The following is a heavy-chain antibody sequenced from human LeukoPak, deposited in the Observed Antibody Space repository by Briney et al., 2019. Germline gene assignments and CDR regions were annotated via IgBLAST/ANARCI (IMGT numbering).Heavy chain of an antibody. D-gene: IGHD2-2*01. CDR2: INPNTGNP. CDR3: ARDPMGYCSSTSCYPSAFDI. J-gene: IGHJ3*02. Sequence: ASVKVSCKASGYTFTNYAMNWVRQAPGQGLEWMGWINPNTGNPTYAQDFTGRFVFSLDTSVSTAYLQISSLKADDTAVYYCARDPMGYCSSTSCYPSAFDIWGQGTMVTVSS. V-gene: IGHV7-4-1*02. CDR1: GYTFTNYA.